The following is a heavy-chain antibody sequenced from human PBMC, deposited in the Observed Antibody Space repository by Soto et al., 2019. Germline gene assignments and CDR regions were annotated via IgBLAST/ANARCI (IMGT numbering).Heavy chain of an antibody. CDR1: GFTFSSYG. D-gene: IGHD3-10*01. Sequence: QVQLVESGGGVVQPGRSLRLSCAASGFTFSSYGMHWVRQAPGKGLEWVAVIWYDGSNKYYADSVKGRFTISRYNSKNTLYLQMNSLRAEDTAVYYCARDTARAMVRIYYGMDVWGQGTTVTVSS. V-gene: IGHV3-33*01. CDR3: ARDTARAMVRIYYGMDV. CDR2: IWYDGSNK. J-gene: IGHJ6*02.